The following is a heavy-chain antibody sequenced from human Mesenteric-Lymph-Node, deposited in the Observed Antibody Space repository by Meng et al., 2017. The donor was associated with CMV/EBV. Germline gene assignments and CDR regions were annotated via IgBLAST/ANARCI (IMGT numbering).Heavy chain of an antibody. V-gene: IGHV6-1*01. Sequence: ISGDSVSNNAAAWTWFRQSPSRGIEWLGRTYYRSKWYNDYAVSVKSRITINPDTSKNQFSLQLNSVTPEDTAVYYCVGIRDGYNHPWGQGTLVTVSS. D-gene: IGHD5-24*01. J-gene: IGHJ5*02. CDR1: GDSVSNNAAA. CDR2: TYYRSKWYN. CDR3: VGIRDGYNHP.